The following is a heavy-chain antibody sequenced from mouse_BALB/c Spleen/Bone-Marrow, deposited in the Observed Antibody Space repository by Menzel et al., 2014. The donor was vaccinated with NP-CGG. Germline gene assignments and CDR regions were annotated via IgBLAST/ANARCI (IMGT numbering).Heavy chain of an antibody. CDR2: IDPANGNT. CDR1: GFNIKDTY. CDR3: ARWVYYAMDY. J-gene: IGHJ4*01. V-gene: IGHV14-3*02. Sequence: EVMLVEAGAALVKSGASVKLSCTASGFNIKDTYMHWVKQRPEQGLEWIGRIDPANGNTKYDSKFQGKATITADTTSNTAYLQLSSLASEDTAVYYCARWVYYAMDYWGQGSSVTVSS.